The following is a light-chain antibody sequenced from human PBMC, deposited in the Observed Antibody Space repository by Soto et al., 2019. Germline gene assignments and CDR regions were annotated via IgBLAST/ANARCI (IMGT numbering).Light chain of an antibody. CDR3: QQYGSSPPVVT. V-gene: IGKV3-20*01. CDR1: QSVSSSY. Sequence: EIVLTQSPGTLSLSPGERATLSCRASQSVSSSYLAWYQQKPGQAPRLLIYGASSRATGIPDRFSGSGSGKDFTLTISRLEPEDFAVYYCQQYGSSPPVVTFGGGTKV. CDR2: GAS. J-gene: IGKJ4*01.